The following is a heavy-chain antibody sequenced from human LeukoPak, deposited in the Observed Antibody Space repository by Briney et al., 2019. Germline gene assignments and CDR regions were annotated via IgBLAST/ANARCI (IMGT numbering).Heavy chain of an antibody. Sequence: PSETLSLTCTVSGASIGNRNYFWGWTRQPPGKGLEWIGSISSSGNTYYNPPLKSRVTISVDTSENQFSLKLSSVTAADTAVYYCAREGDLTMIVDYWGQGTLVTVSS. CDR2: ISSSGNT. V-gene: IGHV4-39*07. CDR1: GASIGNRNYF. D-gene: IGHD3-22*01. J-gene: IGHJ4*02. CDR3: AREGDLTMIVDY.